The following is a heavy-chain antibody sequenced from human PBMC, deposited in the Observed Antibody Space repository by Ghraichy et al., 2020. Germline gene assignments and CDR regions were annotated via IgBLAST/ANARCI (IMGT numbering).Heavy chain of an antibody. CDR2: TYYRSKWYN. D-gene: IGHD3-22*01. J-gene: IGHJ4*02. V-gene: IGHV6-1*01. CDR1: GDSVSSNSAA. Sequence: TLSLTCAISGDSVSSNSAAWNWIRQSPSRGLEWLGRTYYRSKWYNDYAVSVKSRITINPDTSKNQFSLQLNSVTPEDTAVYYCARGGDYYDSSGYALFDYWGQGTLVTVSS. CDR3: ARGGDYYDSSGYALFDY.